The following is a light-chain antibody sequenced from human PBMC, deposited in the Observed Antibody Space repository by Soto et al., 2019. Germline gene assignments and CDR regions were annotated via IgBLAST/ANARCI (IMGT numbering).Light chain of an antibody. CDR1: QSLVYSDGNTY. CDR2: KVS. J-gene: IGKJ3*01. CDR3: MQGTHWPPGCT. V-gene: IGKV2-30*01. Sequence: DVVITQSPLSLPVTLGQLASISCRSSQSLVYSDGNTYLNWFQQRPGQSPRRLVSKVSNRDSGVPDRFRGSGSGTDFSLKRSRVEAEDVGVYYCMQGTHWPPGCTFGPGTKVDIK.